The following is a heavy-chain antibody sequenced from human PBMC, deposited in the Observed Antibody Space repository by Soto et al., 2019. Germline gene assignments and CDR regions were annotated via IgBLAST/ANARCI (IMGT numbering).Heavy chain of an antibody. CDR3: ARQGGYSYEIDY. Sequence: SETLCLTWTVAGGSISSFCWSWIRQPQGKGLEWIGYIYYSGSTNYNPSLKSRVTISVDTSKNQFSLKLSSVTAADTAVYYCARQGGYSYEIDYWGQGTLVTVSS. CDR1: GGSISSFC. V-gene: IGHV4-59*08. J-gene: IGHJ4*02. CDR2: IYYSGST. D-gene: IGHD5-18*01.